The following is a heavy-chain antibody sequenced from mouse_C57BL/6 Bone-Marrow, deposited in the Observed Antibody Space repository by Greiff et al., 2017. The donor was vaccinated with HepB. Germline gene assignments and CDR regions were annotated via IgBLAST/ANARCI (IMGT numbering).Heavy chain of an antibody. J-gene: IGHJ3*01. CDR3: ARRFVSPFAY. V-gene: IGHV5-17*01. CDR2: ISSGSSTI. Sequence: EVQVVESGGGLVKPGGSLKLSCAASGFTFSDYGMHWVRQAPEKGLEWVAYISSGSSTIYYADTVKSRFTISRDNATNTLFLQMTSLRSEDTAMYYCARRFVSPFAYWGQGTLVTVSA. CDR1: GFTFSDYG.